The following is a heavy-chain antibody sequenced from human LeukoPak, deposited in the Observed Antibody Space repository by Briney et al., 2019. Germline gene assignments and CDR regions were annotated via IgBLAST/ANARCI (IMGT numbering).Heavy chain of an antibody. CDR1: GYTLTELS. D-gene: IGHD5-18*01. J-gene: IGHJ4*02. V-gene: IGHV1-24*01. CDR3: AIEGGYSYGYMDY. Sequence: ASVKVSCKVSGYTLTELSMHWVRQAPGKGLEWTGGFDPEDGEIIYAQKFQGRVTMTEDTSTDTAYMELSSLRSEDTAVYYCAIEGGYSYGYMDYWGQGTLVTVSS. CDR2: FDPEDGEI.